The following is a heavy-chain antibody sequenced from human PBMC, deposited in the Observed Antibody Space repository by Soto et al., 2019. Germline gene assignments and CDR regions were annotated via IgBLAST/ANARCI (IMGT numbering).Heavy chain of an antibody. D-gene: IGHD2-15*01. CDR3: AKEVGGGWYYFDY. J-gene: IGHJ4*02. Sequence: EVQLLESGGGLVQPGGSLTLSCAASGFTFSTYAMTWVRQAPGKGLEWVSTISDSDGSTYYADSVKGRFTISRDNSKTTVYLQMNSLRAEYTAVSYCAKEVGGGWYYFDYWGQGTLVTGSS. CDR1: GFTFSTYA. CDR2: ISDSDGST. V-gene: IGHV3-23*01.